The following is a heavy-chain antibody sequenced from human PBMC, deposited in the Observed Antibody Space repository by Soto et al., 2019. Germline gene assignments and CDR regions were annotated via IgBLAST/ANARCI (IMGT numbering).Heavy chain of an antibody. CDR3: ARVVMTTVPASYDYGMDV. Sequence: GASVKVSCKASGYTFTSYGISWVRQAPGQGLEWMGWISAYNGNTNYAQKLQGRVTMTTDTSTSTAYMELRSLRSEDTAVYYCARVVMTTVPASYDYGMDVWGQGTTVTVSS. V-gene: IGHV1-18*04. CDR1: GYTFTSYG. D-gene: IGHD4-4*01. J-gene: IGHJ6*02. CDR2: ISAYNGNT.